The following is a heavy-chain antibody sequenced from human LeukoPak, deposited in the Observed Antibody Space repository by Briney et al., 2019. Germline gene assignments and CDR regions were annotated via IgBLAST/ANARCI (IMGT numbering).Heavy chain of an antibody. CDR2: IYYSGST. Sequence: SETLSLTCAVPGYSISSGYYWGWIRQPPGKGLEWIGYIYYSGSTNYNLSLKSRVTISVDTSKNQFSLKLSSVTAADTAVYYCARDSLAFDIWGQGTMVTVSS. CDR3: ARDSLAFDI. CDR1: GYSISSGYY. J-gene: IGHJ3*02. V-gene: IGHV4-61*01.